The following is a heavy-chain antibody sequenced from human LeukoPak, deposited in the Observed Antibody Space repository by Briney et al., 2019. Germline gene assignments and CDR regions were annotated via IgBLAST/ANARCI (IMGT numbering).Heavy chain of an antibody. CDR2: IYSGGST. D-gene: IGHD6-13*01. V-gene: IGHV3-66*01. CDR1: GFTVSSNY. J-gene: IGHJ3*02. CDR3: ARVLAAAGSDAFDI. Sequence: PGGSLRLSCAASGFTVSSNYMSWVRQAPGKGLEWVSVIYSGGSTYYADSVKGRFTISRDNSKNTLYLQMNSLRAEDTAVYYCARVLAAAGSDAFDIWGQGTMVTVSS.